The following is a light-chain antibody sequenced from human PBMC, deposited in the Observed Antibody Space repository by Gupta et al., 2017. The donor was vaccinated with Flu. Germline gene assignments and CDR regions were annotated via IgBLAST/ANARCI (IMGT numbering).Light chain of an antibody. CDR1: QSVSSSY. Sequence: PTPFPLSEGERATLSCRSSQSVSSSYLESYQQKPGQAPRLLIYGASNRATGIPGRFSGGGPEXDFTLTXSIREDEDFAVYYLQDYGSSRTFGXGTTVEIK. V-gene: IGKV3-20*01. CDR2: GAS. J-gene: IGKJ1*01. CDR3: QDYGSSRT.